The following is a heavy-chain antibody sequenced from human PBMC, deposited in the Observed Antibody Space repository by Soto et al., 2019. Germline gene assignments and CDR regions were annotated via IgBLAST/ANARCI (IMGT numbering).Heavy chain of an antibody. CDR2: IYNSGST. J-gene: IGHJ6*02. Sequence: QVQLQESGPGLVKPSQTLSLTCTVSGGSVSSGGYYCSWLRQHPGKGLEWIGHIYNSGSTYCSPSLKSRVTISVDTSKNQFSLRLNSVTAADTAVYYCARDRTFPVSIGSYYYYAMDVWGQGTTVTVSS. D-gene: IGHD2-2*02. V-gene: IGHV4-31*03. CDR1: GGSVSSGGYY. CDR3: ARDRTFPVSIGSYYYYAMDV.